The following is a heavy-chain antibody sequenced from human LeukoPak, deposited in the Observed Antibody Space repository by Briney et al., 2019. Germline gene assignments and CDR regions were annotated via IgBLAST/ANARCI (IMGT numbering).Heavy chain of an antibody. J-gene: IGHJ3*02. CDR2: IIPIFGTA. D-gene: IGHD2-2*01. CDR1: GGTFSSYA. V-gene: IGHV1-69*13. Sequence: GASVKASRKASGGTFSSYAISWVRQAPGQGLEWMGGIIPIFGTANYAQKFQGRVTITADESTSTAYMELSSLRSEDTAVYYCAREYQLPDYDAFDIWGQGTMVTVSS. CDR3: AREYQLPDYDAFDI.